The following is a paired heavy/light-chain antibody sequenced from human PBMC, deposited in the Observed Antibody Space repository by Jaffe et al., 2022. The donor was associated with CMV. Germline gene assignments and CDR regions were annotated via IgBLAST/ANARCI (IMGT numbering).Light chain of an antibody. CDR1: VLPKQY. Sequence: SYELTQPPSVSVSPGQTARITCSGDVLPKQYVYWYQQRPGQAPVLVIYKDSERPSGIPERFSGSSSGTTATLTISGVQPEDEADYYCQSADSSGRNVVFGGGTKLTVL. CDR2: KDS. CDR3: QSADSSGRNVV. J-gene: IGLJ2*01. V-gene: IGLV3-25*03.
Heavy chain of an antibody. J-gene: IGHJ3*02. V-gene: IGHV3-21*01. CDR3: ALCSSSSVCNDDAFDS. Sequence: DVQLVESGGGLVKPGGSLTLSCVASGFIFDHYNMNWVRQAPGKGLEWVSSISGRSSYKYYADSVRGRFTISRDNAKTSLYLQMNSLRAEDTAVYYCALCSSSSVCNDDAFDSWGQGTMVTISS. CDR1: GFIFDHYN. CDR2: ISGRSSYK. D-gene: IGHD6-6*01.